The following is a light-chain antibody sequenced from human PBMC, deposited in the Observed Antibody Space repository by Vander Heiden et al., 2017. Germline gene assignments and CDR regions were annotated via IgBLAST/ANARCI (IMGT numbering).Light chain of an antibody. CDR3: QQYYSTPFT. J-gene: IGKJ3*01. CDR2: WAS. Sequence: DIVMTQSPDSPAVSLGERGSINCKSSQSVLYSSNNKNYLAWYQQKPGQPPKLLIYWASTRESGVPDRFSGSGSGTDFTLTISSLQAEDVAVYYCQQYYSTPFTFGPGTKVDIK. CDR1: QSVLYSSNNKNY. V-gene: IGKV4-1*01.